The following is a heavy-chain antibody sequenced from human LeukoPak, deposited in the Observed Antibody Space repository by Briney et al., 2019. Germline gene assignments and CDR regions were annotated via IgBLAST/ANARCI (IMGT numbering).Heavy chain of an antibody. CDR3: ARGGIGDAEMATITGY. Sequence: ASVKVSCKASGYTFTSYYMHWVRQAPGQGLEWMGWINPNSGGTNYPQKFQGKVTMTRDTSIRTAYMEVRRLRSDDTAIYYCARGGIGDAEMATITGYWGQGTLVTVSS. CDR2: INPNSGGT. D-gene: IGHD5-24*01. CDR1: GYTFTSYY. V-gene: IGHV1-2*02. J-gene: IGHJ4*02.